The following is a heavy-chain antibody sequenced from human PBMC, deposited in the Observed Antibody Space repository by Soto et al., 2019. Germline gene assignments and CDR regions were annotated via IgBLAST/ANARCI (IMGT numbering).Heavy chain of an antibody. CDR1: GYTFNTFG. J-gene: IGHJ4*02. D-gene: IGHD7-27*01. Sequence: IQLVQSAGEVKRPGASVKVSCKASGYTFNTFGITWVRQAPGQGLEWMGCVSGYSDKRDYSRKLQDRINLTADPSTTTSYMELRSLTSDDTAGYYCARGWGKYLGVNDFWGQGTLVTVSS. CDR3: ARGWGKYLGVNDF. CDR2: VSGYSDKR. V-gene: IGHV1-18*01.